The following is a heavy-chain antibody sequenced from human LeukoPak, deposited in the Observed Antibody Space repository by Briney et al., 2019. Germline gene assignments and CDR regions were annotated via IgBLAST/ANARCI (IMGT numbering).Heavy chain of an antibody. CDR3: AEDAYYDFWSGYYTGGWFDP. Sequence: GGSLRLSCAASGFTFDDYAMHWVRQAPGKGLGWVSGISWNSGSIAYADSVKGRFTISRDNAKNSLYRQMNSLRAEDTALYYCAEDAYYDFWSGYYTGGWFDPWGQGTLVTVSS. CDR2: ISWNSGSI. J-gene: IGHJ5*02. V-gene: IGHV3-9*01. CDR1: GFTFDDYA. D-gene: IGHD3-3*01.